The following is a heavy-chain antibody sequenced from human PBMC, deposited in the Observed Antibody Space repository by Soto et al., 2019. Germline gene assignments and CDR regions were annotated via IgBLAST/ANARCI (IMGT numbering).Heavy chain of an antibody. J-gene: IGHJ4*02. V-gene: IGHV3-48*03. Sequence: GGSLRLSCAASGFTFSSYEMNWVRQAPGKGLEWVSYISSSGSTIYYADSVKGRFTISRDNAKNSLYLQMNSLRAEDTAVYYCATTGAEALPYWGQGTLVTVSS. CDR2: ISSSGSTI. CDR1: GFTFSSYE. D-gene: IGHD6-13*01. CDR3: ATTGAEALPY.